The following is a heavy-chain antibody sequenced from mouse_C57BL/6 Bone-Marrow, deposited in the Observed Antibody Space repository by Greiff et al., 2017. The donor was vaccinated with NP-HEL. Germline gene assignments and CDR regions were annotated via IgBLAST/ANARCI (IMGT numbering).Heavy chain of an antibody. Sequence: EVKVEESGGGLVQPGGSLSLSCAASGFTFTDYYMSWVRQPPGKALEWLGFIRNKANGYTTEHSASVKGRFTISRDKSQSILNLQMNARRAEDSAAYYCERSFAHWGQGTSVTVSS. CDR1: GFTFTDYY. V-gene: IGHV7-3*01. CDR2: IRNKANGYTT. J-gene: IGHJ4*01. CDR3: ERSFAH.